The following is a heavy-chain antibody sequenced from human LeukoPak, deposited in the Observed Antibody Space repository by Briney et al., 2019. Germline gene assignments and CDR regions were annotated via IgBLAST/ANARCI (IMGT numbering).Heavy chain of an antibody. V-gene: IGHV3-15*07. D-gene: IGHD3-3*01. CDR1: GFTFSNAW. CDR2: IKSKVEGGTT. Sequence: GGSLRLSCAASGFTFSNAWMNWVRQAPGKGLEWVGRIKSKVEGGTTDYAAPVKGRFTISRDGSKNTLYLQMNSLKTEDTAVYYCTTAFFEGNYWGQGTLVTVSS. J-gene: IGHJ4*02. CDR3: TTAFFEGNY.